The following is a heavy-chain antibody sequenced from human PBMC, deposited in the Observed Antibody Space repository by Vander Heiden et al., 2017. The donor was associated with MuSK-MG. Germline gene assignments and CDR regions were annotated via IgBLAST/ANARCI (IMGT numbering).Heavy chain of an antibody. V-gene: IGHV3-48*01. CDR3: VRDHRWAFDY. Sequence: EVQLVESGGGLVRPGGSLSRSCAAPGFTFGTFSINWVRQTPGKGLEWLSCIDAGSALMQYADSVRGRFTISRDNAKNSLHLQMNSLRAEDTAVYYCVRDHRWAFDYWGQGTLVTVSS. D-gene: IGHD3-16*02. CDR2: IDAGSALM. CDR1: GFTFGTFS. J-gene: IGHJ4*02.